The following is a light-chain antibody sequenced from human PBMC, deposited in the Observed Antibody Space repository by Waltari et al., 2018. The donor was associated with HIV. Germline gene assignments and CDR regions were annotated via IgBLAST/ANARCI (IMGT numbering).Light chain of an antibody. CDR2: WAS. CDR1: QNVLYSSNNKNY. V-gene: IGKV4-1*01. Sequence: DIVMTQSPDFLAVSLGERATINCKSSQNVLYSSNNKNYLAWYQQKPGQPPKLLIYWASTRESGVPDRFSGSGSGTDFTLTISSLQAEDVAVYFCQQYYSTSPTFGPGTKVDIK. J-gene: IGKJ3*01. CDR3: QQYYSTSPT.